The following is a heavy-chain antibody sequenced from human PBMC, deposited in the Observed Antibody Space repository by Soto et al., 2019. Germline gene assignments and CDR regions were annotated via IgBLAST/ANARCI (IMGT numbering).Heavy chain of an antibody. CDR1: GWSFSGYY. CDR3: ARGGRFFSYGSGNGYYYYYGMDV. CDR2: INHSGST. D-gene: IGHD3-10*01. Sequence: PSETLSLTCAVYGWSFSGYYWSWIRQPPGKGLEWIGEINHSGSTNYNPSLKSRVTISVDTSKNQFSLKLSSVTAADTAVYYCARGGRFFSYGSGNGYYYYYGMDVWGQGTTVTVSS. J-gene: IGHJ6*02. V-gene: IGHV4-34*01.